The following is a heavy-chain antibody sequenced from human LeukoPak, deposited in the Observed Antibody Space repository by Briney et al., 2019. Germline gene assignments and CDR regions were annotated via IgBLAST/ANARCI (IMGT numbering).Heavy chain of an antibody. CDR2: IYTSGST. J-gene: IGHJ4*02. CDR3: ARQGYNGNYFDY. Sequence: SETLSLTCTVSGDSISSYYWSWIRQPPGKGLEWIGYIYTSGSTNYNPSLKSRVTISVDTSKNQFSLKLSSVTASGTAVYYCARQGYNGNYFDYWGQGTLVTVSS. D-gene: IGHD5-24*01. CDR1: GDSISSYY. V-gene: IGHV4-4*09.